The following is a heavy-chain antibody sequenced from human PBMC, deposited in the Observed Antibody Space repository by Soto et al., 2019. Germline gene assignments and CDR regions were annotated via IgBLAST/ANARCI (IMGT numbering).Heavy chain of an antibody. CDR1: GFTFSSYA. V-gene: IGHV3-23*01. CDR2: ISGSGGST. D-gene: IGHD2-8*01. CDR3: AKGGCTNGVCFALGYNWFDP. J-gene: IGHJ5*02. Sequence: GGSLRLSCAASGFTFSSYAMSWVRQAPGKGLEWVSAISGSGGSTYYADSVKGRFTISRDNSKNTLYLQMNSLRAEDTAVYYCAKGGCTNGVCFALGYNWFDPWGQGTLVTVSS.